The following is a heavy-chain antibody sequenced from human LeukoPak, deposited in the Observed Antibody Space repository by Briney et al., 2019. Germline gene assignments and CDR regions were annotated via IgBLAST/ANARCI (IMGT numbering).Heavy chain of an antibody. CDR2: INNSGDRR. CDR1: GFIFSNYA. CDR3: ARGWYNFGY. Sequence: GGSLRLSCAASGFIFSNYAMSWVRQAPGKGLEWVSGINNSGDRRFYADSVKGRFTISRDNSKNTLYLQMNSLRAEDTAVYYCARGWYNFGYWGQGTRVTVSS. D-gene: IGHD6-19*01. V-gene: IGHV3-23*01. J-gene: IGHJ4*02.